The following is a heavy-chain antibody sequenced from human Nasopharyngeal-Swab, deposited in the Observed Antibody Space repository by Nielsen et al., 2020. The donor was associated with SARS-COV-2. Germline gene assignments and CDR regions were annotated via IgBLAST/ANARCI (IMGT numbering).Heavy chain of an antibody. CDR2: LYYRGSH. Sequence: WIRQPPGKGLEWIGYLYYRGSHYYNPSLKSRLTISVDTSKNQFSLKLSSVTAADTAVYYCARAPTVFGVVITTFDYWGQGALVTVSS. CDR3: ARAPTVFGVVITTFDY. V-gene: IGHV4-31*02. J-gene: IGHJ4*02. D-gene: IGHD3-3*01.